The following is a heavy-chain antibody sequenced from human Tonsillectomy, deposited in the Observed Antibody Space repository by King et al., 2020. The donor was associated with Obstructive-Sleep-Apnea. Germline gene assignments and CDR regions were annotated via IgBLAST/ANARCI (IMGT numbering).Heavy chain of an antibody. CDR1: GFTFSNYA. D-gene: IGHD5-24*01. Sequence: VQLVESGGGLVQPGGSLRLSCSASGFTFSNYAMHWVRQAPGKGLEYISGINNNGDSTYYADSVKGRFTISRDNSKNTLYFQMSSLRSEDTAVFFCVKDSMPTILFSPKRAFDIWGQGTMVTVSS. CDR2: INNNGDST. V-gene: IGHV3-64D*06. J-gene: IGHJ3*02. CDR3: VKDSMPTILFSPKRAFDI.